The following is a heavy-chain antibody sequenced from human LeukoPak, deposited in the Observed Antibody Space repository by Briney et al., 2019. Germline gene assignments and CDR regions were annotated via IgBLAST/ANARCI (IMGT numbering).Heavy chain of an antibody. J-gene: IGHJ5*02. CDR2: INPNSGGT. CDR3: ARGVLGGYWNLYWFDP. Sequence: EASVKVSCKASGYTFTGYYMHWVRQAPGQGLEWMGWINPNSGGTNYAQKFQGRVTMTRDTPISTAYMELSRLRSDDTAVYYCARGVLGGYWNLYWFDPWGQGTLVTVSS. CDR1: GYTFTGYY. V-gene: IGHV1-2*02. D-gene: IGHD1-1*01.